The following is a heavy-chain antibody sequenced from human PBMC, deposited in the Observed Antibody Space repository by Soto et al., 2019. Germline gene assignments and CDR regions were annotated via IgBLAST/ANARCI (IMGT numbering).Heavy chain of an antibody. CDR2: ISWDGGTT. J-gene: IGHJ6*02. V-gene: IGHV3-43*01. D-gene: IGHD3-10*01. Sequence: EVQLVESGGDVVQPGGSLRLSCAASGFTVVDYTMHWVRQAPGKGLEWVSLISWDGGTTYYADSVKGRITISRDNSKKSLYLEMNSLTTEDTALYYCAKEVVRFGTGQYGLDVWGQGTTVTVSS. CDR1: GFTVVDYT. CDR3: AKEVVRFGTGQYGLDV.